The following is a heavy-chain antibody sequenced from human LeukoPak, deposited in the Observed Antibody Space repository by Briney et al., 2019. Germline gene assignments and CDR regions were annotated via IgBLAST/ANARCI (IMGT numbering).Heavy chain of an antibody. V-gene: IGHV4-38-2*01. J-gene: IGHJ4*02. Sequence: SETLSLTCAISGRSTTRGYYWAWFRQSPGKGLEWIATFFQSHKSFYNASLESRVTMSLDTSKSQFSLNLTSVTAADTAVYSCARVLSFPYLLDSWGRGTQVTVSS. CDR3: ARVLSFPYLLDS. CDR2: FFQSHKS. D-gene: IGHD2/OR15-2a*01. CDR1: GRSTTRGYY.